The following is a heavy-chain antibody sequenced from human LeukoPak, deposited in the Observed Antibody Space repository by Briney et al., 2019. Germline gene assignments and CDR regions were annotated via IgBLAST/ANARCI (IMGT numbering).Heavy chain of an antibody. CDR2: ISWNSGSI. D-gene: IGHD6-19*01. CDR3: AKDMSGYSSGWYYAFDI. CDR1: GFTFDDYA. J-gene: IGHJ3*02. V-gene: IGHV3-9*01. Sequence: GGSLRLSCAASGFTFDDYAMHWVRQAPGKGLEWVSGISWNSGSIGYADSVKGRFTISRDNAKNSLYLQMNSLRAEDTALYYCAKDMSGYSSGWYYAFDIWGQGTMVTVSS.